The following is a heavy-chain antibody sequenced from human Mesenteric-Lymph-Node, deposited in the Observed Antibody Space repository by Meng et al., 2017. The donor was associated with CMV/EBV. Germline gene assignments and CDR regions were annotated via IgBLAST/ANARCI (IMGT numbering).Heavy chain of an antibody. CDR2: IYYSGNT. D-gene: IGHD3-3*01. CDR3: ARLPHYDFWSGYDYYYGMDV. CDR1: GGSISSSSYY. Sequence: SETLSLTCTVSGGSISSSSYYWGWIRQPPGKGLEWIGSIYYSGNTYYNPSLKSRVTISVDTSKNQFSLKLSSVTAADTAVYYCARLPHYDFWSGYDYYYGMDVWGQGTTVTVSS. V-gene: IGHV4-39*01. J-gene: IGHJ6*02.